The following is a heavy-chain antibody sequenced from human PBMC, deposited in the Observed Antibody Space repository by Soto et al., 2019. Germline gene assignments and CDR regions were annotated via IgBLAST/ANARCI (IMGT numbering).Heavy chain of an antibody. CDR2: IYPGDSDT. V-gene: IGHV5-51*01. CDR3: ARQSSAYLKAFDI. D-gene: IGHD3-10*01. J-gene: IGHJ3*02. CDR1: GYSFTSYW. Sequence: PGESLKISCKGSGYSFTSYWIGWVRQMPGKGLEWMGIIYPGDSDTRYSPSFQGQVTISADKSISTAYLQWSSLKASDTAMYYCARQSSAYLKAFDIWGQGTTVTVSS.